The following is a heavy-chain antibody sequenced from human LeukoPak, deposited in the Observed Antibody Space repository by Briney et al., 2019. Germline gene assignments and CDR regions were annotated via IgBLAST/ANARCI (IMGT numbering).Heavy chain of an antibody. V-gene: IGHV3-7*01. D-gene: IGHD2-15*01. CDR3: ARSGLYCSGGSCYSNY. Sequence: GRSLRLSCAASGFSFSSFAMHWVRQAPGKGLEWVANIKQDGSEKYYVDSVKGRFTISRDNAKNSLYLQMNSLRAEDTAVYYCARSGLYCSGGSCYSNYWGQGTLVTVSS. J-gene: IGHJ4*02. CDR1: GFSFSSFA. CDR2: IKQDGSEK.